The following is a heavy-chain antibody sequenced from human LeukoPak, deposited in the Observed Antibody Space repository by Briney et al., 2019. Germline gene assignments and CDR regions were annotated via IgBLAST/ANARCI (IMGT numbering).Heavy chain of an antibody. Sequence: PGGSLRLSCAASGFTFSSYAMHWVRQAPGKGLEWVAFISYDASNKYYADSVKGRFTISRDNSKNTLYLQMNSLRAEDTAVYYCAKFYVWGSYRPNNNFDYWGQGTLVTVSS. V-gene: IGHV3-30*04. J-gene: IGHJ4*02. CDR1: GFTFSSYA. CDR3: AKFYVWGSYRPNNNFDY. D-gene: IGHD3-16*02. CDR2: ISYDASNK.